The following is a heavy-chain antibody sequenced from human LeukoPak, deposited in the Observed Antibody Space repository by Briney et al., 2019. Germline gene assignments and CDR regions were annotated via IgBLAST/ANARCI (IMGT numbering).Heavy chain of an antibody. CDR3: ARGSGTSWFDY. D-gene: IGHD2-2*01. J-gene: IGHJ4*02. CDR1: GYTSTGNY. Sequence: GASVKVSCKASGYTSTGNYMHWVRQAPGQGLEWMGWINPRIGGTNYAQKFQGRVTMTRDTSISTAYMELSSLRFDDTALYYCARGSGTSWFDYWGQGTLVTVSS. CDR2: INPRIGGT. V-gene: IGHV1-2*02.